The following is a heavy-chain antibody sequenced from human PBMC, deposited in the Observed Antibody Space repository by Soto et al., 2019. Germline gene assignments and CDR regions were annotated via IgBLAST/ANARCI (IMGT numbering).Heavy chain of an antibody. V-gene: IGHV1-18*01. CDR1: GYTFTNFG. CDR3: ARVIPGGEAWFDP. Sequence: GASVKVSCKASGYTFTNFGVTWVRRAPVQGREWMGWISAYTDTPNYAQKFQGRVTMTIDAYTSTDYMDLRSLTSDDTAVYYCARVIPGGEAWFDPWGQGTLVTVSS. CDR2: ISAYTDTP. D-gene: IGHD2-2*01. J-gene: IGHJ5*02.